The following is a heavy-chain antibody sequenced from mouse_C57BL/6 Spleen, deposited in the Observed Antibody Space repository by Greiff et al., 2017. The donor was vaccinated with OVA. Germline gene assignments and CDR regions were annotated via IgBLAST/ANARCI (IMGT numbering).Heavy chain of an antibody. CDR2: IYPRSGNT. CDR3: ASSYELYYFDY. J-gene: IGHJ2*01. Sequence: VQLQESGAELARPGASVKLSCKASGYTFTSYGISWVKQRTGQGLEWIGEIYPRSGNTYYNEKFKGKATLTADKSSSTAYMELRSLTSEDSAVYFCASSYELYYFDYWGQGTTLTVSS. D-gene: IGHD1-1*01. V-gene: IGHV1-81*01. CDR1: GYTFTSYG.